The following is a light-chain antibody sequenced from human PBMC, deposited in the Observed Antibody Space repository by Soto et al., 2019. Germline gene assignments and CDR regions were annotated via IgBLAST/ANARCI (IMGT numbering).Light chain of an antibody. CDR3: QQYNNWPPVT. J-gene: IGKJ5*01. CDR2: DAS. Sequence: DIQMTQSPSTLSASVGDRVTITCRASQSISSWLAWYQQKPGKAPKLLIYDASSLESGVPSRFSGSGSGTEFTLTISSLQPDDFATYYCQQYNNWPPVTFGQGTRLE. CDR1: QSISSW. V-gene: IGKV1-5*01.